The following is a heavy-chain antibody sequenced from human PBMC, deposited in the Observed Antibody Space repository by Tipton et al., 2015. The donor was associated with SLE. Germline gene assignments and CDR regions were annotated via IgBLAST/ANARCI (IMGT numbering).Heavy chain of an antibody. CDR2: ISYDGTNK. CDR1: GFTFNFYA. J-gene: IGHJ6*02. Sequence: RSLRLSCAASGFTFNFYAMHWVRQAPGKGLEWVAVISYDGTNKYYADSVKGRFTISRDNSKNTLFLQMHSLRTEDTAVYHCARDSFTNYYHYGMDVWGQGTTVTVSS. V-gene: IGHV3-30*04. CDR3: ARDSFTNYYHYGMDV.